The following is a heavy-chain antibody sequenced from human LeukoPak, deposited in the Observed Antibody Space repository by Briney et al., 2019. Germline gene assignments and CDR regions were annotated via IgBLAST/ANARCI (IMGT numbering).Heavy chain of an antibody. D-gene: IGHD3-10*01. CDR1: GASIDSHSW. Sequence: SETLSLTCAVSGASIDSHSWWSWVRQPPGKGLEWIGEIYHSGGANYKPSLKSRVTMSVDTSKNHFSLKLTSVTAADMAVYYCARVGGTNYYYYGMDVWGQGTTVTVSS. J-gene: IGHJ6*02. CDR2: IYHSGGA. V-gene: IGHV4/OR15-8*01. CDR3: ARVGGTNYYYYGMDV.